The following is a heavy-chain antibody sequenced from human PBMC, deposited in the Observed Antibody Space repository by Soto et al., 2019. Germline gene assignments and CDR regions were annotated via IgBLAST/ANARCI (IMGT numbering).Heavy chain of an antibody. CDR2: IYYSGST. V-gene: IGHV4-59*01. CDR1: GGSISSYY. CDR3: ARGGSSSYFDY. Sequence: TSETLSLTCTVSGGSISSYYWSWIRQPPGKGLEWIGYIYYSGSTNYNPSLKSRVTISVDTSKNKFSLKLSSVTAADTAVYYCARGGSSSYFDYWGQGTMVTVYS. J-gene: IGHJ4*02. D-gene: IGHD6-6*01.